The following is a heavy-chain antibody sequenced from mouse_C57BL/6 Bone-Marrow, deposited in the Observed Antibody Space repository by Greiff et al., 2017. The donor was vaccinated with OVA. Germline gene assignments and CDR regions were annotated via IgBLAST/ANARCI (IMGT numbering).Heavy chain of an antibody. J-gene: IGHJ4*01. Sequence: QVQLQQPGAELVMPGASVKLSCKASGYTFTSYWMHWVKQRPGQGLEWIGEIDPSDSYTNYNQKFKGKSTLTVDKSSSTAYMQLSSLTSEDSAVYYCARVRTMVTGGMDYWGRGTSVTVSS. CDR3: ARVRTMVTGGMDY. D-gene: IGHD2-2*01. V-gene: IGHV1-69*01. CDR2: IDPSDSYT. CDR1: GYTFTSYW.